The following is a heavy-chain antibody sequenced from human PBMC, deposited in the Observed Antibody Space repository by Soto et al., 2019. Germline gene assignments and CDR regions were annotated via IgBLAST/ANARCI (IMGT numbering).Heavy chain of an antibody. D-gene: IGHD1-7*01. CDR3: AKGAMRNFHTLDV. V-gene: IGHV3-23*01. J-gene: IGHJ6*02. CDR2: INNGGGST. CDR1: GFTFDNYA. Sequence: GGSLRRSCAASGFTFDNYAMACVGQAPGGGLEWVAGINNGGGSTYYPASVRGRFTISRDNFNNMVYLQMNTLSAADTALYYCAKGAMRNFHTLDVWGQGTTVTVSS.